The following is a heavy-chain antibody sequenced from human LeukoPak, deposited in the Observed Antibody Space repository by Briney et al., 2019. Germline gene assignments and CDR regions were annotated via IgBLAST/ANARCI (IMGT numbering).Heavy chain of an antibody. J-gene: IGHJ4*02. CDR1: GGSISSGGYY. CDR3: ARAQPGWYTAITFDY. D-gene: IGHD5-18*01. Sequence: SETLSLTCTVSGGSISSGGYYWSWNRQHPGKGLEWIGYIYYSGSTYYNPSLKSRVTISVDTSKNQFSLKLSSVTAADTAVYYCARAQPGWYTAITFDYWGQGTLVTVSS. V-gene: IGHV4-31*03. CDR2: IYYSGST.